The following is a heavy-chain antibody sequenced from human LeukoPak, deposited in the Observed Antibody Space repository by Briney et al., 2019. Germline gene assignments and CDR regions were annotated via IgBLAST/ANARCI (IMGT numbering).Heavy chain of an antibody. J-gene: IGHJ1*01. CDR1: GGTFSSYA. D-gene: IGHD3-16*02. V-gene: IGHV1-69*04. CDR2: IIPILGIA. CDR3: AGETLAPSGVKYFHH. Sequence: SVKVSCKASGGTFSSYAISWVRQAPGQGLEWMGRIIPILGIANYAQKFQGRVTITADKSTSTAYMEVTSLTSEDTAVYYCAGETLAPSGVKYFHHWGQGTLVTVSS.